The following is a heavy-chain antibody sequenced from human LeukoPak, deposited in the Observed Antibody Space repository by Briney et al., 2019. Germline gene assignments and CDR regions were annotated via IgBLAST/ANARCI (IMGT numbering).Heavy chain of an antibody. Sequence: GESLKISCKGSGYSFTSYWIGWVRQMPGKGLEWMGIIYPGDSDTRYSPSFQGQVTISADKSISTAYLQWCSLKASDTAIYYCARRDYNSGLRYFDYWGQGTLVTVSS. V-gene: IGHV5-51*01. D-gene: IGHD1-1*01. J-gene: IGHJ4*02. CDR2: IYPGDSDT. CDR1: GYSFTSYW. CDR3: ARRDYNSGLRYFDY.